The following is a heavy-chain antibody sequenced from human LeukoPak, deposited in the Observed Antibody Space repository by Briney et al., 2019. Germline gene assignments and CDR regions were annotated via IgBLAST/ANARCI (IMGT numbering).Heavy chain of an antibody. V-gene: IGHV1-46*01. J-gene: IGHJ4*02. CDR3: ARHSLIGTTPFDY. CDR2: INPSSGNT. CDR1: GYTSISYY. D-gene: IGHD1-20*01. Sequence: GASVKVSCKASGYTSISYYIHWVRQAPGQGLEWMGLINPSSGNTPYAQQFQGRVTMTRGTSTSTVYMELSSLRSEDTAVYYCARHSLIGTTPFDYWGQGTLVTVPS.